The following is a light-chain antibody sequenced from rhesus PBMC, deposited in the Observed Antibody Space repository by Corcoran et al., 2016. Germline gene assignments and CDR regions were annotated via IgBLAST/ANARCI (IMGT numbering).Light chain of an antibody. J-gene: IGKJ2*01. V-gene: IGKV2S2*01. CDR2: KVT. CDR1: QSLLHSNGNTY. Sequence: DIVMTQTPLSLPVTPGEPASISCRSSQSLLHSNGNTYLDWYLQKPVQSPRLLIYKVTNRESGVPDRVSGSGSGTDFTLKSRRVEPEDVGVYYCMQSTKYSFGQGTKVEIK. CDR3: MQSTKYS.